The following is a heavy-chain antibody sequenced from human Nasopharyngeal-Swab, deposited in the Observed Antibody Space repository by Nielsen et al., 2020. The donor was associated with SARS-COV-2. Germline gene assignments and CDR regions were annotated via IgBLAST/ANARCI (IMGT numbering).Heavy chain of an antibody. Sequence: GESLKISCAASGFTFSNAWMSWVRQAPGKGLEWVGRLNSKTDGGTTDYAAHVKGRFTISRDDSKNTLYLQMNSLKTEDTAVYYCTTPLRDFWSGYPDYWGQGTLVTVSS. CDR2: LNSKTDGGTT. CDR3: TTPLRDFWSGYPDY. D-gene: IGHD3-3*01. V-gene: IGHV3-15*01. CDR1: GFTFSNAW. J-gene: IGHJ4*02.